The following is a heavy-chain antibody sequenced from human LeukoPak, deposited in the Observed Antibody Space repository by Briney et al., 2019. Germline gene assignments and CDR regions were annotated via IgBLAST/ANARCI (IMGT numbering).Heavy chain of an antibody. D-gene: IGHD2-2*01. CDR1: GGSFSGYY. V-gene: IGHV4-34*01. Sequence: SETLSLTCAVYGGSFSGYYWSWIRQPPGKGLEWIGVINHSGSTNYNPSLKSRVTISVDTSKNQFSLKLSSVTAADTAVYYCARGGLVVVVPAARNWFDPWGQGTLVTVSS. CDR3: ARGGLVVVVPAARNWFDP. J-gene: IGHJ5*02. CDR2: INHSGST.